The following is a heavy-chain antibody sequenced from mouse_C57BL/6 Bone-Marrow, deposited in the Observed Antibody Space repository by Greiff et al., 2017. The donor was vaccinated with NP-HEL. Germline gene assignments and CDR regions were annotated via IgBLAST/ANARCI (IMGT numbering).Heavy chain of an antibody. J-gene: IGHJ2*01. D-gene: IGHD2-2*01. Sequence: VQLQESGAELVRPGASVTLSCKASGYTFTDYEMHWVKQTPVHGLEWIGAIDPETGGTAYNQKFKGKAILTADKSSSTAYMELRSLTSEDSAVYYCTRPWLPNYFDYWGQGTTLTVSS. CDR3: TRPWLPNYFDY. CDR2: IDPETGGT. V-gene: IGHV1-15*01. CDR1: GYTFTDYE.